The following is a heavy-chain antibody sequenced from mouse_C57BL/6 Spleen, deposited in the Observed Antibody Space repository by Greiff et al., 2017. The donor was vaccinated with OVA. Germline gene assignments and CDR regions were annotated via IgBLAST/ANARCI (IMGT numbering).Heavy chain of an antibody. Sequence: VQLQQSGPVLVKPGPSVKISCKASGFTSTDYYMHWLKQSHGKSFEWIGLVYPYNGGTSYNQKFKGKATLTVDTSSSTAYMELNSLTSEDSAVYYCARGTAQATYYFDYWGQGTTLTVSS. CDR3: ARGTAQATYYFDY. V-gene: IGHV1-36*01. CDR2: VYPYNGGT. CDR1: GFTSTDYY. J-gene: IGHJ2*01. D-gene: IGHD3-2*02.